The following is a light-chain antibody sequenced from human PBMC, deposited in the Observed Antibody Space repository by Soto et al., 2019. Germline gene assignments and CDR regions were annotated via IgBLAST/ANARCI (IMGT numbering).Light chain of an antibody. CDR1: QSVSSSSY. CDR2: GAS. J-gene: IGKJ2*01. Sequence: EIVLTQSPGTLSLSPGERATISCRASQSVSSSSYLAWYQQKHGQAPRLLIYGASSRATGIPDRFSGSGSGTDFSLTISRLEPEDFAVYYCHQYGSSPSYTFGQGTKLEIK. CDR3: HQYGSSPSYT. V-gene: IGKV3-20*01.